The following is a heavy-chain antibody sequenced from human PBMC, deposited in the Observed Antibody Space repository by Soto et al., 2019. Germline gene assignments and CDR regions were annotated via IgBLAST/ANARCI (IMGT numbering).Heavy chain of an antibody. Sequence: PGGSLRLSCAASGFTFDDYAMHWVRQAPGKGLEWVSGISWNSGSIGYADSVKGRFTISRDNAKNSLYLQMNSLRAEGTALYYCSKAFNYYYGMDVWGQGTTVTVSS. CDR2: ISWNSGSI. J-gene: IGHJ6*02. CDR1: GFTFDDYA. V-gene: IGHV3-9*01. CDR3: SKAFNYYYGMDV.